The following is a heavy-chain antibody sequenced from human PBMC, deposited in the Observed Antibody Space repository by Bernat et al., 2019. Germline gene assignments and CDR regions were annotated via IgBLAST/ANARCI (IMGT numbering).Heavy chain of an antibody. Sequence: QVQLVESGGGLVKPGGSLRLSCAASGFTFSDYYMSWIRQAPGKGLEWVSYISSSSSYTNYADSVKGRFTISRDNAKNSLYLQMNSLRAEDTAVYYCARDNRYRSSFDYWGQGTLVTVSS. CDR3: ARDNRYRSSFDY. D-gene: IGHD6-13*01. CDR2: ISSSSSYT. V-gene: IGHV3-11*05. CDR1: GFTFSDYY. J-gene: IGHJ4*02.